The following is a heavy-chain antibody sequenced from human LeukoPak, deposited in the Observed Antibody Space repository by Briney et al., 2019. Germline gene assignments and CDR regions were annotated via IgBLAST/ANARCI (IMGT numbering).Heavy chain of an antibody. CDR3: ARLGGATQAFDY. D-gene: IGHD1-26*01. V-gene: IGHV1-69*13. CDR1: GGTFSSYA. CDR2: IIPIFGTA. J-gene: IGHJ4*02. Sequence: SVKVSCKASGGTFSSYAISWVRQAPGQGLEWMGGIIPIFGTANYAQKFQGRVTITADESTSTAYMELSSLRSGDTAVYYCARLGGATQAFDYWGQGTLVTVSS.